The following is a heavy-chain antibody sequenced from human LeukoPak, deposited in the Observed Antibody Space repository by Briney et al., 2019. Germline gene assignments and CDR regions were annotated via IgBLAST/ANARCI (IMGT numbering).Heavy chain of an antibody. CDR3: ATGRTNYYDSRGNWFDP. D-gene: IGHD3-22*01. Sequence: ASVKVSCKASGYTFTDYYMHWVQQAPGKGLEWMGRVDPEDGETIYAEKFQGRVTITADTSTDTAYMELSSLRSEDTAVYYCATGRTNYYDSRGNWFDPWGQGTLVTVSS. J-gene: IGHJ5*02. V-gene: IGHV1-69-2*01. CDR1: GYTFTDYY. CDR2: VDPEDGET.